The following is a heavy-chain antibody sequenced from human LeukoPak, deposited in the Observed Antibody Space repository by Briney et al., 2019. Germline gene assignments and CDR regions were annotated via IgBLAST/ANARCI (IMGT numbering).Heavy chain of an antibody. Sequence: QPGGSLRLSCAASGFPLRGYAMNWVRQAPGKGLEWVSVISGGGANAHYADSVKGRFTISRDNSKSTVFLQMNSLRVEDTAVYYCAKSRRGVIIDESDYWGQGTLVTVSS. CDR1: GFPLRGYA. J-gene: IGHJ4*02. D-gene: IGHD3-10*01. V-gene: IGHV3-23*01. CDR3: AKSRRGVIIDESDY. CDR2: ISGGGANA.